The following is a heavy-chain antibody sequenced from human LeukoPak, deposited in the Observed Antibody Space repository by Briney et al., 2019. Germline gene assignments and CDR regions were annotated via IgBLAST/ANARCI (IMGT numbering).Heavy chain of an antibody. V-gene: IGHV3-49*04. Sequence: GGSLRLSCAASGFTLSSYAMNWVRQAPGKGLEWVGFIASKTYGGTAEYAASVKGRFTISRDDSKSIAYLQMNSLKTEDTAVYFCSRDQTPYYWGQGTLVTVSS. CDR3: SRDQTPYY. CDR1: GFTLSSYA. J-gene: IGHJ4*02. CDR2: IASKTYGGTA.